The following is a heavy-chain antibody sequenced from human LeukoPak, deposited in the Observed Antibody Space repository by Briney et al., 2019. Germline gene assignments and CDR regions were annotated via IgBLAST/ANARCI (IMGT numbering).Heavy chain of an antibody. Sequence: PGGSLRLSCAAPGFTFSSYAMSWVRQAPGKGLEWVSAISGSGGSTYYADSVKGRFTISRDNSKNTLYLQMNSLRAEDTAVYYCAKDSRGSGSFYGMDVWGQGTTVTVSS. CDR1: GFTFSSYA. CDR2: ISGSGGST. J-gene: IGHJ6*02. CDR3: AKDSRGSGSFYGMDV. V-gene: IGHV3-23*01. D-gene: IGHD3-10*01.